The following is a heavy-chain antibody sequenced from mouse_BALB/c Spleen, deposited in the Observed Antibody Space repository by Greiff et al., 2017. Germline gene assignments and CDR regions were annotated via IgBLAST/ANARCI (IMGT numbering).Heavy chain of an antibody. V-gene: IGHV5-12-1*01. J-gene: IGHJ4*01. CDR2: ISSGGGST. CDR3: ARRMGTGKCAMDY. Sequence: EVQLVESGGGLVKPGGSLKLSCAASGFAFSSYDMSWVRQTPEKRLEWVAYISSGGGSTYYPDTVKGRFTISRDNAKNTLYLQMISLKSEDTAMYYCARRMGTGKCAMDYWGQGTSVTVSS. CDR1: GFAFSSYD. D-gene: IGHD1-3*01.